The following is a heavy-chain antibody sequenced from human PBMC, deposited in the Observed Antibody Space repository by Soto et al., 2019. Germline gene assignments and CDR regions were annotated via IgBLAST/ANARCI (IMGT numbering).Heavy chain of an antibody. CDR1: GGTFSSYA. V-gene: IGHV1-69*13. D-gene: IGHD3-22*01. Sequence: GASVKVSCKASGGTFSSYAISWVRPAPGQGLEWMGGIIPIFGTANYAQKFQGRVTITADESTSTAYMELSSLRSEDTAVYHCARESHYYDSSGYLDYWGQGSLVTVSA. J-gene: IGHJ4*02. CDR3: ARESHYYDSSGYLDY. CDR2: IIPIFGTA.